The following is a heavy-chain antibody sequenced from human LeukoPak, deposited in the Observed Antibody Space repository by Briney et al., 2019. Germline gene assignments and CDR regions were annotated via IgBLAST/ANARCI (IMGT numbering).Heavy chain of an antibody. J-gene: IGHJ4*02. CDR3: AKRNYDSSGYYLRPEPFDY. CDR1: GFTFSSYA. Sequence: GGSLRLSCAASGFTFSSYAMSWVRQAPGKGLEWVSAISGSGGSTYYADSEKGRFTISRDNSKNTLYLQMNSLRAEDTAVYYCAKRNYDSSGYYLRPEPFDYWGQGTLVTVSS. D-gene: IGHD3-22*01. V-gene: IGHV3-23*01. CDR2: ISGSGGST.